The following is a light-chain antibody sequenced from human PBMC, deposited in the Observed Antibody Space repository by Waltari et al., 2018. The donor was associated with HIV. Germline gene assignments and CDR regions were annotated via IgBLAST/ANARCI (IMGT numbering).Light chain of an antibody. CDR3: AAWDDSLSGVV. CDR1: TSSIGSYD. J-gene: IGLJ2*01. Sequence: QSVLTQPPSASGTPGQTVTISCSGGTSSIGSYDAYWYQHFPGAAPKLLIHRNNQRPSGVPDRFSGSKSGTSASLAISGLRSEDEADYYCAAWDDSLSGVVFGGGTKLAVL. V-gene: IGLV1-47*01. CDR2: RNN.